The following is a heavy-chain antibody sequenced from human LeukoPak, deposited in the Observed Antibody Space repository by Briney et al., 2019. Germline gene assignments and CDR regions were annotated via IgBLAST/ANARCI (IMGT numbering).Heavy chain of an antibody. CDR2: IYYSGST. CDR1: GGSISSYY. Sequence: SETLSLTCTVSGGSISSYYWRWLRQPPGKGLAWIGYIYYSGSTNYNPSLKRRVSISVDTSKNQFSLKLSSVTAADTAVYYCARGGSGSYYGGYYFDYWGQGTLVTVSS. J-gene: IGHJ4*02. V-gene: IGHV4-59*01. CDR3: ARGGSGSYYGGYYFDY. D-gene: IGHD1-26*01.